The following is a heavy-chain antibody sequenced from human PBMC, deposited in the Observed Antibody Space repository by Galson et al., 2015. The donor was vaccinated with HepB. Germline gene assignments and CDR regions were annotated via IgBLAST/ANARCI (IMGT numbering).Heavy chain of an antibody. Sequence: SLRLSCAASGFTFSSYGVTWVRQAPGKGLEWVANIKQDGSEKYYVDSVRGRFTISRDNAKNSLYLQMKTLRADDTAVYYCARVSREVCSGSTCNHMPHYYMDVWGKGTTVTVS. V-gene: IGHV3-7*03. CDR2: IKQDGSEK. CDR3: ARVSREVCSGSTCNHMPHYYMDV. D-gene: IGHD2-15*01. CDR1: GFTFSSYG. J-gene: IGHJ6*03.